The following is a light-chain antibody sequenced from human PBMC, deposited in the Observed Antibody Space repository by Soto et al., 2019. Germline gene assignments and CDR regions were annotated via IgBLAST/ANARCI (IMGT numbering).Light chain of an antibody. V-gene: IGKV3-15*01. CDR3: QSYNNWPPYS. CDR2: AAS. CDR1: QSITTD. J-gene: IGKJ2*01. Sequence: EIVLTQSPPTLPVSPGERVTLSCRASQSITTDLAWYQQKPGQAPRLLIYAASTRATDIPARFTGSGSGTDFTLTISSLQSEDFAVYYCQSYNNWPPYSFGQGTKLDI.